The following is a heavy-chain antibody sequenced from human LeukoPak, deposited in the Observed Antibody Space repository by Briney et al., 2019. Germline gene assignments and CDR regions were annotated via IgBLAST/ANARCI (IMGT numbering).Heavy chain of an antibody. J-gene: IGHJ4*02. V-gene: IGHV3-48*03. CDR2: ISSSGSTI. Sequence: GGSLRLSCAASGFTFSSYEMNWVRQAPGKGLEWVSYISSSGSTIYYADSVKGRFTISRDNAKNSLYLQMNSPRAEDTAVYYCARDLWQGSAEYGYWGQGTLVTVSS. D-gene: IGHD4-17*01. CDR1: GFTFSSYE. CDR3: ARDLWQGSAEYGY.